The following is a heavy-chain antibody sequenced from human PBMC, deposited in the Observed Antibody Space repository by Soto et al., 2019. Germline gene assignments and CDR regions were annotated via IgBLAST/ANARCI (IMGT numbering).Heavy chain of an antibody. Sequence: QVQLVQSGAEVKKPGASVKVSCKASGYTFTNYAMHWVRQAPGQRLEWMGWINAGNGNTKYSQNFQGRVTITRDTSASTAYMELSSLRSEDTAMYYCARGLGFYYYVMDVWGQGTTVTVSS. J-gene: IGHJ6*02. CDR1: GYTFTNYA. D-gene: IGHD5-12*01. V-gene: IGHV1-3*01. CDR3: ARGLGFYYYVMDV. CDR2: INAGNGNT.